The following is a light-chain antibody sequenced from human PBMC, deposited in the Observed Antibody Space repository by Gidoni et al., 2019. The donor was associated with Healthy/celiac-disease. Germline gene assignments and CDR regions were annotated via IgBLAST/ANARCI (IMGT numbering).Light chain of an antibody. CDR3: CSYAAGSTWV. CDR2: EVS. J-gene: IGLJ3*02. CDR1: SNDVGNYNL. Sequence: QSALTQPASVSGSPGQSITISCTGTSNDVGNYNLVSWYQQHPGKAPKLMIYEVSKRPSGVSSRFSGSKSGNVASLTISGLQAEDEADYYCCSYAAGSTWVFGGGTNVPVL. V-gene: IGLV2-23*02.